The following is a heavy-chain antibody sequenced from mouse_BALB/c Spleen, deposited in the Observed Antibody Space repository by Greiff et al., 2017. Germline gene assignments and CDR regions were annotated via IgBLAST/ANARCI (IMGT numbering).Heavy chain of an antibody. Sequence: QVQLQQSGPQLVRPGASVKISCKASGYSFTSYWMHWVKQRPGQGLEWIGMIDPSDSETRLNQKFKDKATLTVDKSSSTAYMQLSSPTSVDSAVYYCARIYYDYDAFAYWGQGTLVTVSA. CDR3: ARIYYDYDAFAY. D-gene: IGHD2-4*01. CDR1: GYSFTSYW. V-gene: IGHV1S127*01. CDR2: IDPSDSET. J-gene: IGHJ3*01.